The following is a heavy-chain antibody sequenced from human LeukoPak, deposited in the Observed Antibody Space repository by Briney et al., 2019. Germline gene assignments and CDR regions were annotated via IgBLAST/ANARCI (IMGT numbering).Heavy chain of an antibody. V-gene: IGHV3-64*01. CDR2: ISSNGGST. CDR1: GFXFSSYT. Sequence: GGSLRLFPAASGFXFSSYTIYWVRQAPGKGLEYVSAISSNGGSTYYANSVKGRFTISRDNSKNTLYLQMGSLRGEDMAVYYCAREVNWRFDYWGQGTLVTVSS. J-gene: IGHJ4*02. D-gene: IGHD1-1*01. CDR3: AREVNWRFDY.